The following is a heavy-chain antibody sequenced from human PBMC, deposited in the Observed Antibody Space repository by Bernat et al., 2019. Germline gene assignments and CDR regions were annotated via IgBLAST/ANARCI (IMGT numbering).Heavy chain of an antibody. CDR3: AGDKVEQWLGKRYYVDY. CDR2: ISSSGSTI. J-gene: IGHJ4*02. CDR1: GFTFSSYE. V-gene: IGHV3-48*03. Sequence: EVQLVESGGGLVQPGGSLRLSFAASGFTFSSYEMNWVRQAPGKGLEWVSYISSSGSTIYYADSVKGRFTISRDNAKNSLYLQMNRLRAEDKAVYYCAGDKVEQWLGKRYYVDYWGQGTLVTVSS. D-gene: IGHD6-19*01.